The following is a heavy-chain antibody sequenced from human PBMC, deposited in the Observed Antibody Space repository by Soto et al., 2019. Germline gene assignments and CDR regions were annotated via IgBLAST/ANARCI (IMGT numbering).Heavy chain of an antibody. Sequence: PGESLKISCKGSGYTFTSHWIAWVRQMPGKGLEWMGIIYPSDSDARYSPSFQGQVTMSADESINTAYLQWSSLKSSDTAMYYCARGYGPGSDANNWFAPWGQGTLVTVSS. D-gene: IGHD3-10*01. J-gene: IGHJ5*02. V-gene: IGHV5-51*01. CDR3: ARGYGPGSDANNWFAP. CDR1: GYTFTSHW. CDR2: IYPSDSDA.